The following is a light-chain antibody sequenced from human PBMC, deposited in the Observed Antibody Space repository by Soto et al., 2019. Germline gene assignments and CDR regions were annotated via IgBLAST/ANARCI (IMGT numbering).Light chain of an antibody. Sequence: DIQMTQSPSTLSASLGDRVTITCRASQSINAWLAWYQQKPGKAPKLLIYAASSLQSGVPSRFSGSGSGTDFTLTISSLQPEDFATYYCQQSYSTPITFGQGTRLEIK. CDR1: QSINAW. J-gene: IGKJ5*01. CDR2: AAS. CDR3: QQSYSTPIT. V-gene: IGKV1-39*01.